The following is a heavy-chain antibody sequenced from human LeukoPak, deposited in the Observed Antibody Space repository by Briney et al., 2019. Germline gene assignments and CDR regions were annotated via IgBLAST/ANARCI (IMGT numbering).Heavy chain of an antibody. V-gene: IGHV1-69*05. CDR2: IIPIFGTA. D-gene: IGHD3-10*01. CDR3: ATAGGNWFDP. CDR1: GGTFSSYA. Sequence: ASVKVSCKASGGTFSSYAISWVRQAPGQGLEWMGGIIPIFGTANYAQKFQGRVTITTDESTSTAYMELSSLRSEDTAVYYCATAGGNWFDPWGQGTLVTVSS. J-gene: IGHJ5*02.